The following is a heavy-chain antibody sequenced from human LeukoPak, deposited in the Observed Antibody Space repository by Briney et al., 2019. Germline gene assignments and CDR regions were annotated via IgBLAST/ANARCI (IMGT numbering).Heavy chain of an antibody. CDR3: ATDSGVYISSGTWFDP. CDR1: GYTFTGYY. D-gene: IGHD6-6*01. CDR2: INPNSGGT. V-gene: IGHV1-2*02. Sequence: GASVKVSCKASGYTFTGYYMHWVRQAPGQGLEWMGWINPNSGGTNYAQKFQGRVTMTRDTSISTAYMEVSRLRSDDTAVYYCATDSGVYISSGTWFDPWGQGTLVTVSS. J-gene: IGHJ5*02.